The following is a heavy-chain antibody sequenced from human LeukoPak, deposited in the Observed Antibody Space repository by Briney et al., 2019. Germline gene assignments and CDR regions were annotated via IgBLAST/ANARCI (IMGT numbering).Heavy chain of an antibody. CDR3: ARGGGGNWNDDDAFDI. D-gene: IGHD1-1*01. Sequence: ASVKVSCTASGYTFTSYDINCVRQATGQGLEWIGWINTNSGGTNYAQKFQGRVTMTRDTSISTAYMELSRLRSDDTAVYYCARGGGGNWNDDDAFDIWGQGTMVTVSS. V-gene: IGHV1-2*02. CDR1: GYTFTSYD. J-gene: IGHJ3*02. CDR2: INTNSGGT.